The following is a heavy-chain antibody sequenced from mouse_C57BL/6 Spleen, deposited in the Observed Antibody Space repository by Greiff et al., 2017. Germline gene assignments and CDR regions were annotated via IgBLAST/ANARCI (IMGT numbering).Heavy chain of an antibody. Sequence: VQLQQPGAELVRPGSSVKLSCKASGYTFTSYWMDWVKQRPGQGLEWIGNIYPSDSETHYNQKFKDKATLTVDQSSSTAYMQLSSLTSEDSAVYYCAKFYDYDAYWGQGTLVTVSA. CDR3: AKFYDYDAY. CDR2: IYPSDSET. V-gene: IGHV1-61*01. CDR1: GYTFTSYW. J-gene: IGHJ3*01. D-gene: IGHD2-4*01.